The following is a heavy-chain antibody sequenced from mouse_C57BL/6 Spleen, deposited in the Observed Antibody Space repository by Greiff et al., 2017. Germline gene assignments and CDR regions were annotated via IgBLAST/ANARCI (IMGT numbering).Heavy chain of an antibody. CDR1: GFTFSSYA. Sequence: EVKLVESGEGLVKPGGSLKLSCAASGFTFSSYAMSWVRQTPEKRLEWVAYISSGGDYIYYADTVKGRFTISRDNARNTLYLQMSSLKSEDTAMYYCTRDEGGYYFDYWGQGTTLTVSS. V-gene: IGHV5-9-1*02. CDR2: ISSGGDYI. CDR3: TRDEGGYYFDY. J-gene: IGHJ2*01.